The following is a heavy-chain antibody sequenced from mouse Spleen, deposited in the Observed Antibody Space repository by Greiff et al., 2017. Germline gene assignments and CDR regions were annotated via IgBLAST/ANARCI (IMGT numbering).Heavy chain of an antibody. D-gene: IGHD2-13*01. CDR1: GYTFTSYW. CDR2: INPSSGYT. Sequence: VQLVESEAELAKPGASVKLSCKASGYTFTSYWMHWVKQRPGQGLEWIGYINPSSGYTKYNQKFKDKATLTADKSSSTAYMQLSSLTYEDSAVYYCARSDYGDYGFAYWGQGTLVTVSA. J-gene: IGHJ3*01. CDR3: ARSDYGDYGFAY. V-gene: IGHV1-7*01.